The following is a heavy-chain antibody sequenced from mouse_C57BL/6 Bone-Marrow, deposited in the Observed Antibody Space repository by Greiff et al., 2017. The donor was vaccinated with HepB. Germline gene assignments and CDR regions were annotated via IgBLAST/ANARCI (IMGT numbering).Heavy chain of an antibody. V-gene: IGHV1-62-2*01. CDR2: FYPGSGSI. Sequence: VQLQESGAELVKPGASVKLSCKASGYTFTEYTIHWVKQRSGQGLVWIGWFYPGSGSIKYNEKFKDKDTLTADKSSSTDSMELSRLTSEDSAVYFGARHPPVVPYFDYWGQGTTLTVSS. CDR3: ARHPPVVPYFDY. D-gene: IGHD1-1*01. CDR1: GYTFTEYT. J-gene: IGHJ2*01.